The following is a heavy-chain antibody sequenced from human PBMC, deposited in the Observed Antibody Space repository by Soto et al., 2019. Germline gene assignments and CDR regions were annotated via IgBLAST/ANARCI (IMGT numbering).Heavy chain of an antibody. V-gene: IGHV3-33*01. Sequence: PVGSLRLSCAASGFTFSNYGMHWVRQAPGKGLEGVAIIWHDGNNKYYADSVRGRFIISRDNSKNRLYLQMNSLRAEDTAVYYCASDLVGASDSHGLDVWGQGTPVTVSS. CDR3: ASDLVGASDSHGLDV. J-gene: IGHJ6*02. CDR1: GFTFSNYG. D-gene: IGHD1-26*01. CDR2: IWHDGNNK.